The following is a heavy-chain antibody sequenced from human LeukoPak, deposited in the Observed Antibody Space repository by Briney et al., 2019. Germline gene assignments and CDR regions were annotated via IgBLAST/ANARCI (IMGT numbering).Heavy chain of an antibody. CDR1: GGSINNRDYY. D-gene: IGHD3-10*01. Sequence: SETLSLTCTVSGGSINNRDYYWGWIRQPPGKGLEWIGSIHYSGSTYYNPSLKSRVTISVDTSKNQSSLKLSSVTAADTAVYYCARHPMVRGVLNWFDPWGQGTLVTVSS. CDR2: IHYSGST. CDR3: ARHPMVRGVLNWFDP. J-gene: IGHJ5*02. V-gene: IGHV4-39*01.